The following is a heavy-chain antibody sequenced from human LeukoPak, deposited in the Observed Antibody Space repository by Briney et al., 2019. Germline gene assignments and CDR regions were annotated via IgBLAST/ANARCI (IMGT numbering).Heavy chain of an antibody. D-gene: IGHD3-10*02. CDR1: GFSFSNHG. CDR2: IWDDGNNK. CDR3: ARDSYQDYYVRFDP. Sequence: TGGSLRLSCAASGFSFSNHGMHWVRQAPGKRLEWVAVIWDDGNNKRYANSVNGRFTISRDNSENTLYLQMNGLTAEDTAMYYCARDSYQDYYVRFDPWGQGTLVIVSS. V-gene: IGHV3-33*01. J-gene: IGHJ5*02.